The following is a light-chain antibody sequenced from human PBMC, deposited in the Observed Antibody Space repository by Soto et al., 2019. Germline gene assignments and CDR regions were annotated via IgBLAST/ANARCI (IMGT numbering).Light chain of an antibody. CDR3: QQYGSSPT. CDR1: QSISRNY. V-gene: IGKV3-20*01. J-gene: IGKJ3*01. CDR2: GAS. Sequence: EIVLTQSPGTLSLSPGERATLSCRASQSISRNYLAWYQQNPGQAPRLLIYGASSRATGIADRFSGSGSGTDFTLTISRLEPEDFAVYYCQQYGSSPTFGPGTKVDIK.